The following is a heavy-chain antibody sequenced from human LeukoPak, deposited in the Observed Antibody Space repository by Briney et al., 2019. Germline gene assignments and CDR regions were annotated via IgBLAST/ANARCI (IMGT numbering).Heavy chain of an antibody. V-gene: IGHV3-66*01. Sequence: PGGSLRLSCAASGFSVSSNYMSWVRQAPGKGLEWVSVLYSGGSTFYADSVKGRFTISRDNSKNTLYLQMNSLRAEDTAVYYCASDSYSPEYFQHWGQGTLVTVSS. CDR1: GFSVSSNY. CDR3: ASDSYSPEYFQH. J-gene: IGHJ1*01. CDR2: LYSGGST. D-gene: IGHD2-15*01.